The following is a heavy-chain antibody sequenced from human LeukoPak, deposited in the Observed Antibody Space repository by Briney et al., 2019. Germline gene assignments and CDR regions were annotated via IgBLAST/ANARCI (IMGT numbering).Heavy chain of an antibody. CDR2: IRYDGSNK. CDR3: AKGSGSRDFWSGYYDPYFDY. Sequence: GGSLRLSCAASGFTFSSYGMHWVRQAPGKGLEWVAFIRYDGSNKYYADFAKGRFTISRDNSKNTLYLQMNSLRAEDTAVYYCAKGSGSRDFWSGYYDPYFDYWGQGTLVTVSS. CDR1: GFTFSSYG. V-gene: IGHV3-30*02. D-gene: IGHD3-3*01. J-gene: IGHJ4*02.